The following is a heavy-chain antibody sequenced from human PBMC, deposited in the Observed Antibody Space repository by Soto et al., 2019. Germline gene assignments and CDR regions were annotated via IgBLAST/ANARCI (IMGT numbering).Heavy chain of an antibody. J-gene: IGHJ4*02. CDR1: GYTFTGYY. D-gene: IGHD4-17*01. CDR2: INPNSGGT. Sequence: VKVSCKASGYTFTGYYMHWVRQAPGQGLEWMGWINPNSGGTNYAQKFQGRVTMTRDTSISTAYMELSRLRSDDTAVYYCARRHGDFDTYFDYWAQGTLVTVSS. CDR3: ARRHGDFDTYFDY. V-gene: IGHV1-2*02.